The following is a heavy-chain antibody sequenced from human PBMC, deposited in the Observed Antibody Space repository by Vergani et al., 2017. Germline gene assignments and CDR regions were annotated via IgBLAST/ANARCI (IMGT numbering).Heavy chain of an antibody. J-gene: IGHJ4*02. V-gene: IGHV1-69*01. CDR3: ARSGGYYYDRSGYYYGY. CDR2: IIPIFGTA. D-gene: IGHD3-22*01. Sequence: QVQLVQSGAEVKKPGSSVKVSCKASGGTFSSYAISWVRQAPGQGLEWMGGIIPIFGTANYAQKFQGRVTITADESTSTAYMELSSLRSEDTAVYYCARSGGYYYDRSGYYYGYWGQGTLVTVSS. CDR1: GGTFSSYA.